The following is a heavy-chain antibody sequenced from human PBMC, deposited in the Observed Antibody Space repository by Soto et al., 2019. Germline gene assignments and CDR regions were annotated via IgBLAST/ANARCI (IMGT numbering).Heavy chain of an antibody. V-gene: IGHV1-69*01. CDR1: GGTFSSYA. D-gene: IGHD3-3*01. Sequence: QVQLVQSGAEVKKPGSSVKVSCKASGGTFSSYAISWVRQAPGQGLEWMGGIIPIFGTANSALKFQGRVRITADESTSTAYVELSSLRAQDTAVYYCASEYLRDYDFWSGPYNWFDPWGQGTLVTVSS. CDR2: IIPIFGTA. J-gene: IGHJ5*02. CDR3: ASEYLRDYDFWSGPYNWFDP.